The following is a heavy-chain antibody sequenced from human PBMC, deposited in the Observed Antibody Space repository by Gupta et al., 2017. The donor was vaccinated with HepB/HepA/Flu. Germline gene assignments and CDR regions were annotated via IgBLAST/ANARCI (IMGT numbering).Heavy chain of an antibody. Sequence: QVQLVESGGGVVQPGRSLRLSCAASGFTFSSYAMHWVRQAPGKGLEWVAVISYDGSNKYYADSVKGRFTISRDNSKNTLYLQMNSLRAEDTAVYYCAREQEETVTTFYYWGQGTLVTVSS. CDR3: AREQEETVTTFYY. J-gene: IGHJ4*02. CDR1: GFTFSSYA. CDR2: ISYDGSNK. V-gene: IGHV3-30-3*01. D-gene: IGHD4-17*01.